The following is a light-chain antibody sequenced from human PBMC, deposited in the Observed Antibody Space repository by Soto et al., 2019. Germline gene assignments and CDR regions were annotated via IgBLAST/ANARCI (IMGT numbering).Light chain of an antibody. CDR1: QSVGSS. CDR2: DAS. Sequence: ILLTQSPATLSLSRGERATLSCRASQSVGSSLAWFQQKPGQPPRLLIYDASNRATGIPARFSGSGSGTDFTLTISSLEPEDFAVYYCQQRGSWHQLTCGGGTKV. V-gene: IGKV3-11*01. J-gene: IGKJ4*01. CDR3: QQRGSWHQLT.